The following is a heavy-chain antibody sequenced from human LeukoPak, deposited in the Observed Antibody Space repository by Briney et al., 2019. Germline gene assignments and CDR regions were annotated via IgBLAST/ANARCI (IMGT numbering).Heavy chain of an antibody. D-gene: IGHD3-10*01. CDR3: ARDATLSEGYLRHFDY. CDR2: INPSGGDT. CDR1: GYTFTTYY. Sequence: ASVKVSCKASGYTFTTYYIHWVRQAPGQGLEWMGVINPSGGDTTYAQKFQGRVTMTRDTSTSTLYMELSSLRSDDTAVYYCARDATLSEGYLRHFDYWGQGTLVTVSS. J-gene: IGHJ4*02. V-gene: IGHV1-46*01.